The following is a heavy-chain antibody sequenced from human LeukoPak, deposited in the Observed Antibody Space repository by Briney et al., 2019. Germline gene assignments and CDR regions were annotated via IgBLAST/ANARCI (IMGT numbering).Heavy chain of an antibody. CDR1: GFTFSDYY. V-gene: IGHV3-11*01. CDR2: ISSSGSTI. J-gene: IGHJ4*02. CDR3: ARTVYGDYDRFFDY. D-gene: IGHD4-17*01. Sequence: GGSLRLSCAASGFTFSDYYVSWIRQAPGKGLGWVSYISSSGSTIYYADSVKGRFTISRDNAKNSLYLQMNSLRAEDTAVYYCARTVYGDYDRFFDYWGQGTLVTVSS.